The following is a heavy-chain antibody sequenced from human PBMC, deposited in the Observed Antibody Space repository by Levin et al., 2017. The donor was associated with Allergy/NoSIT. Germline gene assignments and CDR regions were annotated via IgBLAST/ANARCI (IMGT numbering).Heavy chain of an antibody. J-gene: IGHJ3*02. CDR1: GFTFSSYN. V-gene: IGHV3-21*01. D-gene: IGHD1-26*01. Sequence: GGSLRLSCAASGFTFSSYNMNWVRQAPGKGLEWVSSISSSSSYIYYADSVKGRFTISRDNAKNSLYLQMNSLRAEDTAVYYCARDRWELLRDDAFDIWGQGTMVTVSS. CDR3: ARDRWELLRDDAFDI. CDR2: ISSSSSYI.